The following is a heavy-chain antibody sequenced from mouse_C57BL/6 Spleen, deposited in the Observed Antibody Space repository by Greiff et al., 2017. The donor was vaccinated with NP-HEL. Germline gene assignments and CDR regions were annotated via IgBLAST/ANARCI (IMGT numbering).Heavy chain of an antibody. CDR1: GYTFTSYW. V-gene: IGHV1-52*01. CDR2: IDPSDSET. Sequence: QVQLQQPGAELVRPGSSVKLSCKASGYTFTSYWMHWVKQRPIQGLEWIGNIDPSDSETHYNQKFKDKATLTVDKSSSTAYMQLSSLTSEDSAVYYCARETRRRAWFAYWGQGTLVTVSA. D-gene: IGHD3-3*01. J-gene: IGHJ3*01. CDR3: ARETRRRAWFAY.